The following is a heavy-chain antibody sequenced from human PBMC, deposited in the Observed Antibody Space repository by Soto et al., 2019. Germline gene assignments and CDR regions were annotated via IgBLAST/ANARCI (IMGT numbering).Heavy chain of an antibody. CDR3: AKDGERYYYDSSGPVWYFDY. CDR2: ISWDGGST. V-gene: IGHV3-43*01. Sequence: HPGGSLRLSCAASGLTFDDYTMHWVRQAPGKGLEWVSLISWDGGSTYYADSVKGRFTISRDNSKNSLYLQMNSLRTEDTALYYCAKDGERYYYDSSGPVWYFDYWGQGTLVTVSS. J-gene: IGHJ4*02. D-gene: IGHD3-22*01. CDR1: GLTFDDYT.